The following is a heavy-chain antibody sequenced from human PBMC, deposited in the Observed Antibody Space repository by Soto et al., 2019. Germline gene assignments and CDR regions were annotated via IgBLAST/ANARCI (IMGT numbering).Heavy chain of an antibody. Sequence: PGESLKISCKGSGYSFTSYWIGWVRQMPGKGLEWMGIIYPGDSDTRYSPSFQGQVTISADKSTSTAYLQWSSLKASDTAMYYCASSLPSYYDGSGYYLSWGQGALVTVSS. CDR1: GYSFTSYW. D-gene: IGHD3-22*01. CDR3: ASSLPSYYDGSGYYLS. CDR2: IYPGDSDT. V-gene: IGHV5-51*01. J-gene: IGHJ5*02.